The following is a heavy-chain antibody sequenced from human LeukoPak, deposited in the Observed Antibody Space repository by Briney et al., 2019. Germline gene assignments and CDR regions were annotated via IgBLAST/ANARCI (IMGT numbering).Heavy chain of an antibody. D-gene: IGHD3-10*01. Sequence: PGGSLRLSCAASGFTFSSYSMNWVRQAPGKGREWVSYISSSSSTIYYADSVKGRFTISRDNAKNSLYLQMNSLRAEDTAVYYCASLDGSGNPYYYMDVWGKGTTVTVSS. V-gene: IGHV3-48*01. J-gene: IGHJ6*03. CDR1: GFTFSSYS. CDR3: ASLDGSGNPYYYMDV. CDR2: ISSSSSTI.